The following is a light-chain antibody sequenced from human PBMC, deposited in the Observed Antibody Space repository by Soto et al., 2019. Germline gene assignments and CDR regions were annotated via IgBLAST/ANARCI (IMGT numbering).Light chain of an antibody. CDR3: QQYNNRPLP. V-gene: IGKV3-15*01. CDR2: CAS. CDR1: QSVSSN. Sequence: EIFMSLTPATLSVSPGERATLSCRASQSVSSNLAWYQQKPGQAPRRLIYCASTRATGIPARFSGSGSGTEFTLTISSLQAEDFAVYYCQQYNNRPLPFGGGTKVDI. J-gene: IGKJ4*01.